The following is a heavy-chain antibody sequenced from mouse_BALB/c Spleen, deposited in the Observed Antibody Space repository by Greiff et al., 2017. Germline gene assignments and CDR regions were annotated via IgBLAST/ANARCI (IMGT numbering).Heavy chain of an antibody. D-gene: IGHD1-1*01. CDR3: TATTVVANWYFDV. CDR1: GYTFTSYY. CDR2: INPSNGGT. V-gene: IGHV1S81*02. J-gene: IGHJ1*01. Sequence: QVKLQQSGAELVKPGASVKLSCKASGYTFTSYYMYWVKQRPGQGLEWIGEINPSNGGTNFNEKFKSKATLTVDKSSSTAYMQLSSLTSEDSAVYYCTATTVVANWYFDVWGAGTTVTVSS.